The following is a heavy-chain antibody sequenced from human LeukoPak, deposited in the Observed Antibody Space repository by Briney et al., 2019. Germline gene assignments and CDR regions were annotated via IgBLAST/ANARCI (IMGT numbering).Heavy chain of an antibody. D-gene: IGHD1-26*01. CDR2: ISSSSSYI. CDR3: ARDSAELDY. V-gene: IGHV3-21*01. CDR1: GFTFSIYS. J-gene: IGHJ4*02. Sequence: GGSLRLFCAASGFTFSIYSMNWVRQAPGKGLEWVSSISSSSSYIHYTDSVKGRFTISRDNAKNSLYLQMSSLTAEDTALYYCARDSAELDYWGQGTLVTVSS.